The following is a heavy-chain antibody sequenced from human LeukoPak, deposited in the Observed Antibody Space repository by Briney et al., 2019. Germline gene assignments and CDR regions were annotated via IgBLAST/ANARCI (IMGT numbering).Heavy chain of an antibody. V-gene: IGHV3-30*19. D-gene: IGHD6-19*01. CDR1: GFTFSSYG. CDR2: ISYDGSNK. Sequence: QSGGSLRLSCAASGFTFSSYGMHWVRQAPGKGLEWVAVISYDGSNKYYADSVKGRFTISRDNSKNTLYLQMNSLRAEDTAVYYCARPHTIAVAGPQIDYWGQGTLVTVSS. CDR3: ARPHTIAVAGPQIDY. J-gene: IGHJ4*02.